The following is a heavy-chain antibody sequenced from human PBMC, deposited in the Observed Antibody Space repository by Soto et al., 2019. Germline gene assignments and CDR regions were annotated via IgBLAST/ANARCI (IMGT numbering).Heavy chain of an antibody. Sequence: QVQLVQSGAEVKKPGSSVKVSCKASVGTFSSYAISWVRQAPVQGLEWMGGIIPIFGTANYAQKFQGRVTITADDSPSTAYMELSSLRTEDTAVYFCAGAGWNDVYFCGMDVWGQGTTVTVSS. V-gene: IGHV1-69*12. CDR1: VGTFSSYA. J-gene: IGHJ6*02. CDR3: AGAGWNDVYFCGMDV. D-gene: IGHD1-1*01. CDR2: IIPIFGTA.